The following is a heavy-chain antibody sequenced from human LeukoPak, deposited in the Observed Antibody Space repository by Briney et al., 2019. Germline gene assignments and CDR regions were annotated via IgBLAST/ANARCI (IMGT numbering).Heavy chain of an antibody. CDR2: IYSSGST. CDR3: ATEQFYDFWSGYSGPDY. J-gene: IGHJ4*02. Sequence: SETLSLTCTVSGGSISSSSYYWGWIRQPPGKGLEWIGTIYSSGSTYYSPSLKSRLTISVDTSKNQFSLKLSSVTAAATAVYYCATEQFYDFWSGYSGPDYWGQGTLVIVSS. V-gene: IGHV4-39*01. D-gene: IGHD3-3*01. CDR1: GGSISSSSYY.